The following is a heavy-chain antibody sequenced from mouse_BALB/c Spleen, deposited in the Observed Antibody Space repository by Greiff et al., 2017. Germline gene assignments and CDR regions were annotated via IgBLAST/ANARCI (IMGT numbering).Heavy chain of an antibody. Sequence: EVKLVESGGGLVKPGGSLKLSCAASGFTFSDYYMYWVRQTPEKRLEWVATISDGGSYTYYPDSVKGRFTISRDNAKNNLYLQMSSLKSEDTAMYYCARDRVSSGYGGFAYWGQGTLVTVSA. CDR3: ARDRVSSGYGGFAY. CDR1: GFTFSDYY. J-gene: IGHJ3*01. D-gene: IGHD3-1*01. CDR2: ISDGGSYT. V-gene: IGHV5-4*02.